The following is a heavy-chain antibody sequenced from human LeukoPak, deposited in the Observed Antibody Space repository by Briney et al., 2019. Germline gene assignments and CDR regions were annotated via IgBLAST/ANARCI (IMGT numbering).Heavy chain of an antibody. V-gene: IGHV4-59*01. CDR1: GGSISNYY. CDR3: ARGGTAGTNLNWFDP. CDR2: ISYSGST. Sequence: PSETLSLTCTVSGGSISNYYWSWIRQPPGKGLEWIGYISYSGSTNFNPSLKSRVTISVDTSKNQFSLKLSSVTAADTAVYYCARGGTAGTNLNWFDPWGQGTLVTVSS. J-gene: IGHJ5*02. D-gene: IGHD1-1*01.